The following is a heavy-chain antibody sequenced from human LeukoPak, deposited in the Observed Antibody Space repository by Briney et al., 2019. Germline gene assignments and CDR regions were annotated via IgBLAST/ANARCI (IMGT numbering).Heavy chain of an antibody. D-gene: IGHD1-26*01. V-gene: IGHV4-4*07. CDR3: GRDQSSCYYAQLCAYS. J-gene: IGHJ4*02. CDR2: IYTSGST. Sequence: PSKTLSLTGTVSGVSLSRYYWSWIRQPARKGLEWIGRIYTSGSTNYNPSLKWRVTMSVDTSKNQFSLKLSSVTAADTAVYYCGRDQSSCYYAQLCAYSWGEGTLVTVSS. CDR1: GVSLSRYY.